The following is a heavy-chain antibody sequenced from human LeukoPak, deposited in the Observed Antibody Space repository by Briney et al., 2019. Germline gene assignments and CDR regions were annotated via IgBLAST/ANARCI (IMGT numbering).Heavy chain of an antibody. V-gene: IGHV4-39*07. Sequence: SETLSLTCTVSGGSISSSSYYWGWIRQPTGKGLEWIGSIYYSGSTYYNPSLKSRVTISVDTSKNQFSLKLSSVTAADTAVYYCAREGFYSSSSLIRAFDIWGQGTMVTVSS. D-gene: IGHD6-6*01. CDR3: AREGFYSSSSLIRAFDI. CDR2: IYYSGST. CDR1: GGSISSSSYY. J-gene: IGHJ3*02.